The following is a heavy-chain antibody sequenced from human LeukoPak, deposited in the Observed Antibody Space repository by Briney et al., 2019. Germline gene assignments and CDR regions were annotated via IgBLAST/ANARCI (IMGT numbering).Heavy chain of an antibody. D-gene: IGHD5-18*01. CDR3: ASSGTWDLSPDPGYS. V-gene: IGHV1-69*13. Sequence: GASVKVSCKASGGTFSSYAISWVRQAPGQGLEWMGGIIPIFGTANYAQKFQGRVTITADESTSTAYMELSSLRSEDTAVYYCASSGTWDLSPDPGYSWGQGTLVTVSS. CDR1: GGTFSSYA. J-gene: IGHJ4*02. CDR2: IIPIFGTA.